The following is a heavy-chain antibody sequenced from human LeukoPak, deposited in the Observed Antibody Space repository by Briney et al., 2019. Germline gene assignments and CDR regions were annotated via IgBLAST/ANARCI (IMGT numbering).Heavy chain of an antibody. Sequence: SETLSLTCTVSGVSISSYYWSWIRQPPGKGLEWIGYIYWSGGTNYNPSLRSRVTISVDTSKNQFSLKLTSMTAADTAVYYCAGDYDSSGYYYDYWGQGTLVTVSS. CDR2: IYWSGGT. CDR1: GVSISSYY. CDR3: AGDYDSSGYYYDY. D-gene: IGHD3-22*01. V-gene: IGHV4-59*01. J-gene: IGHJ4*02.